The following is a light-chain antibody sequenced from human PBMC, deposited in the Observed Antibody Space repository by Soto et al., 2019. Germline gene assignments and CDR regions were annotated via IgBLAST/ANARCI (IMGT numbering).Light chain of an antibody. J-gene: IGLJ2*01. V-gene: IGLV2-14*01. CDR1: SSDVGAYNY. CDR3: SSYTSSRTLV. CDR2: DVN. Sequence: QSALTQPASVSGSPGQSITISCTGTSSDVGAYNYVSWYQQHPGKAPKLMIYDVNNRPSGVSNRFSGSKSGNTASLTISGLQAEDEADYYCSSYTSSRTLVFGGGTKLTVL.